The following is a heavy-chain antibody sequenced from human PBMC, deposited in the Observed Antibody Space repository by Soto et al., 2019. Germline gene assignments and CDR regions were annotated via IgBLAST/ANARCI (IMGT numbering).Heavy chain of an antibody. D-gene: IGHD6-19*01. CDR3: ARRYSSGWGFDY. Sequence: ESGGGLVKPGGSLRLSCAASGFTFSSYSMNWVRQASGKGLEWVSSISSSSSYIYYADSVKGRFTISRDNAKNSLYLQMNSLRAEDTAVYYCARRYSSGWGFDYWGQGTLVTVSS. V-gene: IGHV3-21*01. CDR2: ISSSSSYI. CDR1: GFTFSSYS. J-gene: IGHJ4*02.